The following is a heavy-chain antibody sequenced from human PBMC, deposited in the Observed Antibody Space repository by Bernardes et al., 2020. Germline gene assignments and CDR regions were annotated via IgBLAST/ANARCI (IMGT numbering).Heavy chain of an antibody. V-gene: IGHV3-23*01. Sequence: GSLRLSCGASGFTFSNYAMSWVRQAPGKGLEWVSGFSGRGGSTNYADSVKGRFTISRDNSKNTLFLQMNSLRAEDTAVYYCAKPPDGSSWGAFDIWGQGTMVTVSS. CDR1: GFTFSNYA. J-gene: IGHJ3*02. D-gene: IGHD6-6*01. CDR2: FSGRGGST. CDR3: AKPPDGSSWGAFDI.